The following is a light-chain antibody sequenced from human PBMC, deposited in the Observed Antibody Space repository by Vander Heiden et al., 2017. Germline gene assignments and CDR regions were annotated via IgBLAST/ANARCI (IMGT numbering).Light chain of an antibody. CDR2: AAS. Sequence: EIALTQSPGTLSLSPGERAALSCRASQSVSSSYLAWYQQRTGQAPRLLIYAASRKATGISDRFSGSGSGTDFTLTISRLEPEDFAVYYCQQYGSSQYTFGQGTKLEIK. CDR1: QSVSSSY. J-gene: IGKJ2*01. V-gene: IGKV3-20*01. CDR3: QQYGSSQYT.